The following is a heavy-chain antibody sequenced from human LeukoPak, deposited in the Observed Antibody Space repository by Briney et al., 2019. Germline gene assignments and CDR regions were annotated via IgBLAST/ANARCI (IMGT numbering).Heavy chain of an antibody. CDR2: INHSGST. J-gene: IGHJ4*02. Sequence: SETLSLTCAVYGGSFSGYYWSWIRQPPGKGLEWIGEINHSGSTNYDPSLKSRVTISVDTSKNQFSLKLSSVTAADTAVYYCARWGTYHYDSSGYYYVVFDYWGQGTLVTVSS. CDR3: ARWGTYHYDSSGYYYVVFDY. V-gene: IGHV4-34*01. CDR1: GGSFSGYY. D-gene: IGHD3-22*01.